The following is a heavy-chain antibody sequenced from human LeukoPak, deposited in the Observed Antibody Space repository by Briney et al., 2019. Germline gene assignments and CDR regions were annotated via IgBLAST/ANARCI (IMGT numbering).Heavy chain of an antibody. J-gene: IGHJ5*02. CDR2: ISSGGDSI. D-gene: IGHD3-10*01. CDR3: AREMDGEYGSGTFYDL. V-gene: IGHV3-11*01. CDR1: NFVFSDYY. Sequence: GGSLRLSCAASNFVFSDYYMSWVRQAPGKGLQWVSYISSGGDSIYYADSVRGRFTISRDNAKNALYLQMNSLRADDTAVYYCAREMDGEYGSGTFYDLWGQGNMVTVSS.